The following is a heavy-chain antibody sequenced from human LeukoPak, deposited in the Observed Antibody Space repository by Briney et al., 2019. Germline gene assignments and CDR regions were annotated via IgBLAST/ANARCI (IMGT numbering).Heavy chain of an antibody. Sequence: SVTVSCTASGGTFSSYAISWVRQAPGQGLEWMGGIIPIFGTTNYAQKFQGRVTITADESTSTAYMELSSLRSEDTAVYYCARGGTTVVTNDAFDIWGQGTMVTVSS. D-gene: IGHD4-23*01. CDR1: GGTFSSYA. CDR2: IIPIFGTT. J-gene: IGHJ3*02. CDR3: ARGGTTVVTNDAFDI. V-gene: IGHV1-69*13.